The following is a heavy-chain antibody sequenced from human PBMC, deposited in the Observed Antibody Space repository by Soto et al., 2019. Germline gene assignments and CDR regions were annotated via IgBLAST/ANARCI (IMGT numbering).Heavy chain of an antibody. V-gene: IGHV1-18*01. CDR1: GYTFTSYG. D-gene: IGHD3-10*01. Sequence: QVQLVQSGAEVKKPGASVKVSCKPSGYTFTSYGITWVRQAPGQGLEWMGWISAYNGNTNYAQKFQGRVTMTTDTAPSTAYMELRSLGSDDTVVSYCASESSGEFVYQFDYWGQGTLVTVSS. CDR3: ASESSGEFVYQFDY. J-gene: IGHJ4*02. CDR2: ISAYNGNT.